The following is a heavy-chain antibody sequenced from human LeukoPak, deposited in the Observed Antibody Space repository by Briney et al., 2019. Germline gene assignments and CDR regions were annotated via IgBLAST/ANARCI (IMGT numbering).Heavy chain of an antibody. J-gene: IGHJ4*02. CDR3: AKDSRYYYVDY. Sequence: GGSLRLSCAASGFTFSSYAMSWVRQAPGKGLEWVSAISGSGGSTYYADSVKGRFTIPRDNSKNTLYLQMNSLKTEDTAVYYCAKDSRYYYVDYWGQGTLVTVSS. CDR1: GFTFSSYA. D-gene: IGHD3-9*01. CDR2: ISGSGGST. V-gene: IGHV3-23*01.